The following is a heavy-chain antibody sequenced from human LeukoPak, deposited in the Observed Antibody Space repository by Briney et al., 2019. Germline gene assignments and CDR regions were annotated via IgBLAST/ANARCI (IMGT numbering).Heavy chain of an antibody. J-gene: IGHJ4*02. CDR1: GFTLSSYA. Sequence: GRSLRLSCAASGFTLSSYAMHWVRQAPGKGLEWVAVISYDGSNKSSADSVKGRFTISKDNSKNTLYLQMNSLRADDTAVYYCAREPVVVAAGGAFDYWGQGTLVTVSS. CDR2: ISYDGSNK. V-gene: IGHV3-30*04. CDR3: AREPVVVAAGGAFDY. D-gene: IGHD2-15*01.